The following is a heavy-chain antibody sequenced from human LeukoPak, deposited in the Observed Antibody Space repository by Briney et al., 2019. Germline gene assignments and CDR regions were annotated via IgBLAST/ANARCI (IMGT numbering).Heavy chain of an antibody. CDR3: ARDQRLAVVT. Sequence: PGGSLRLSCAASGFTFSSYAMSWARQAPGKGLKWVSAISGSGGSTYYADSVKGRFTISRDNSKNTLYLQMNSLRAEDTAVYYCARDQRLAVVTWGQGTLVTVSS. D-gene: IGHD3-3*01. J-gene: IGHJ5*02. V-gene: IGHV3-23*01. CDR1: GFTFSSYA. CDR2: ISGSGGST.